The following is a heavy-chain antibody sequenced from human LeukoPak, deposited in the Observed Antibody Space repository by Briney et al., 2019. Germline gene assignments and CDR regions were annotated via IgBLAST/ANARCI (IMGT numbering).Heavy chain of an antibody. D-gene: IGHD3-10*01. CDR1: GFSFDDYA. V-gene: IGHV3-74*01. CDR3: ARDLGSPPDY. CDR2: INTDGSST. J-gene: IGHJ4*02. Sequence: GRSLRLSCAASGFSFDDYAMHWVRQAPGKGLVWVSRINTDGSSTSYADSVKGRFTISRDNAKNTLYLQMNSLRAEDTAVYYCARDLGSPPDYWGQGTLVTVSS.